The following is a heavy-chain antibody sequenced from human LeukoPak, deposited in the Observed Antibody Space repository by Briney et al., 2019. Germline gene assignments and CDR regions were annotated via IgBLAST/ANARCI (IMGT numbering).Heavy chain of an antibody. CDR1: GFTFSGSA. CDR2: IRSKANSHAT. V-gene: IGHV3-73*01. J-gene: IGHJ6*02. CDR3: TRQNAYYYDSSGAMYYYYDGMDV. Sequence: GGSLRLSCAASGFTFSGSAMHWVRQASGKGLEWVGRIRSKANSHATAYAASVKGRFTISRDDSKNTAFLQMKSLRTEDTAVYYCTRQNAYYYDSSGAMYYYYDGMDVWGQGTTVIVSS. D-gene: IGHD3-22*01.